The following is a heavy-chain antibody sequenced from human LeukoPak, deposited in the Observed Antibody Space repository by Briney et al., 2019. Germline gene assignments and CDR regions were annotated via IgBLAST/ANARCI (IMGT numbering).Heavy chain of an antibody. Sequence: EGSLRLSCAASGFTFSSYSMNWVRQAPGKGLEWVSSISSSSSYIYYADSVKGRFTISRDNAKNSLYLQMNSLRAEDTAVYYCARDPIAVAGTKDYWGQGTLVTVSS. CDR1: GFTFSSYS. J-gene: IGHJ4*02. CDR2: ISSSSSYI. D-gene: IGHD6-19*01. V-gene: IGHV3-21*01. CDR3: ARDPIAVAGTKDY.